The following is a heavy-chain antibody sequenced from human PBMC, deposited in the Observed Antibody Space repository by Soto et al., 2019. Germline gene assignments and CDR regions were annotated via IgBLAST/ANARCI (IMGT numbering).Heavy chain of an antibody. CDR1: GFTFISYS. CDR2: ISSSSSYI. V-gene: IGHV3-21*01. J-gene: IGHJ6*02. Sequence: PGGSLRLSCAASGFTFISYSMNWARQAPGKGLEWVSSISSSSSYIYYADSVKGRFTISRDNAKNSLYLQMNSLRAEDTAVCYCARMDSYGFYGMDVWGQGTTVTVS. D-gene: IGHD5-18*01. CDR3: ARMDSYGFYGMDV.